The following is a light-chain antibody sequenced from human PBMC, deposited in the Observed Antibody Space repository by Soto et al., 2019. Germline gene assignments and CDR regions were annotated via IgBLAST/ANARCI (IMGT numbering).Light chain of an antibody. Sequence: EIVMTQSPATLSVSPGERVTLSCRASQTVGNNLAWYQQHPGQVPRLLIYGASTRATGIPARFTGSGSGTEVTLTISSLQSEDFAVYFCQQYKKWPLTFGGGTKVEIK. CDR3: QQYKKWPLT. CDR2: GAS. CDR1: QTVGNN. V-gene: IGKV3-15*01. J-gene: IGKJ4*01.